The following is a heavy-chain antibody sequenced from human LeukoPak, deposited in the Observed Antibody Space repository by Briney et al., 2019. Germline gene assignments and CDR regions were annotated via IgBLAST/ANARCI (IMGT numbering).Heavy chain of an antibody. CDR2: ISGSSGST. Sequence: GGSLRLSCIASGFSFDNFAMICVRQAPGKGLEWVSLISGSSGSTFYADSVKGRFTISRDKSKNTLYLQMNSLRAEDKAVYYCAKGAYDYIEIAYFGYWGQGNLVTVSS. V-gene: IGHV3-23*01. D-gene: IGHD5-12*01. CDR1: GFSFDNFA. J-gene: IGHJ4*02. CDR3: AKGAYDYIEIAYFGY.